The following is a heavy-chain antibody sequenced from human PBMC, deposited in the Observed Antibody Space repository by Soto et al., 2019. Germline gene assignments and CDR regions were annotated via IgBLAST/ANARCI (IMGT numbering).Heavy chain of an antibody. Sequence: XETLSLTCNVSGDSITSPPYYWGWIRQPPGKGLEWIGTVYYSGATYYNPSLRGRLTVSADTSKNYFSLRLTSVTAADTAVYYCARHDDWFDHWGQGILVTVSS. CDR3: ARHDDWFDH. J-gene: IGHJ5*02. CDR2: VYYSGAT. V-gene: IGHV4-39*01. CDR1: GDSITSPPYY.